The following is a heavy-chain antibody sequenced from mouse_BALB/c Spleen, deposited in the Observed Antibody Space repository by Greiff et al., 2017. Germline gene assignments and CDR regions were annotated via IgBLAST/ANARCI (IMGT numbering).Heavy chain of an antibody. D-gene: IGHD1-1*01. CDR2: ISSGGST. J-gene: IGHJ3*01. Sequence: EVKLMESGGGLVKPGGSLKLSCAASGFTFSSYAMSWVRQTPEKRLEWVASISSGGSTYYPDSVKGRFTISRDNARNILYLQMSSLRSEDTAMYYCARDGSRFWFAYWGQGTLVTVSA. CDR1: GFTFSSYA. CDR3: ARDGSRFWFAY. V-gene: IGHV5-6-5*01.